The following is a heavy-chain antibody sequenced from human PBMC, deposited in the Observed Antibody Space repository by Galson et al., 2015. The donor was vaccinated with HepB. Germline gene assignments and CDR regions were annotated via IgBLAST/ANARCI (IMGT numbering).Heavy chain of an antibody. CDR3: ARGQAYYDFWSGYYIGLHLDY. CDR2: IYSGGST. V-gene: IGHV3-53*01. Sequence: SLRLSCAASGFTVSSNYMSWVRQAPGKGLEWVSVIYSGGSTYYADSVKGRFTISRDNSKNTLYLQMNSLRAEDTAVYYCARGQAYYDFWSGYYIGLHLDYWGQGTLVTVSS. J-gene: IGHJ4*02. D-gene: IGHD3-3*01. CDR1: GFTVSSNY.